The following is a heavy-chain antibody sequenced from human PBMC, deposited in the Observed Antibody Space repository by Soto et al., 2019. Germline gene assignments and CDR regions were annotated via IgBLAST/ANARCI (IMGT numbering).Heavy chain of an antibody. CDR1: GYTFTSYC. V-gene: IGHV1-18*01. J-gene: IGHJ3*02. CDR2: ISAYNGNT. Sequence: QVQLVQSGAEVKKPGASVKVSCKASGYTFTSYCISWVRQAPGQGLEWMGWISAYNGNTNYAQKLQGRVTMTTDTSTSTAYMELRSLRSDYTAVYYCARDEYYYGSGKLAFDIWGQGTMVTVSS. CDR3: ARDEYYYGSGKLAFDI. D-gene: IGHD3-10*01.